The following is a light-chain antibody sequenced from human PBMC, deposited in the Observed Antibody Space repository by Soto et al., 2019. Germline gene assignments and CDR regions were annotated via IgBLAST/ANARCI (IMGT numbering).Light chain of an antibody. CDR1: QSIHTS. CDR3: QQYGSSPHT. Sequence: EIVLTQSRATLSLSPGERATLSCRCSQSIHTSLAWYQQKPGQPPRLFVYYSTLRANGVPERFGGSGSGTDFSLTISRLAPEDFEVYYCQQYGSSPHTFGQGTKVDIK. CDR2: YST. J-gene: IGKJ2*01. V-gene: IGKV3-20*01.